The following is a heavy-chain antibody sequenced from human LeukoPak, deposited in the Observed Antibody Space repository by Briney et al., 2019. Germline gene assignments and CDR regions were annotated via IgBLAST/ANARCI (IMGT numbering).Heavy chain of an antibody. V-gene: IGHV1-46*01. CDR1: GYTFTGYY. CDR2: INPSGGST. D-gene: IGHD3-22*01. Sequence: ASVKVSCKASGYTFTGYYMHWVRQAPGQGLEWMGIINPSGGSTSYAQKFQGRVTMTRDMSTSTVYMELSSLRSEDTAVYYCARDDSSGYTLDYWGQGTLVTVSS. CDR3: ARDDSSGYTLDY. J-gene: IGHJ4*02.